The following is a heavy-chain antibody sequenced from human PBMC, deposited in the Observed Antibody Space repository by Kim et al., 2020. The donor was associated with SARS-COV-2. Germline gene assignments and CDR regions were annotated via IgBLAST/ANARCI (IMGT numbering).Heavy chain of an antibody. J-gene: IGHJ3*02. V-gene: IGHV1-18*04. Sequence: ASVKVSCKASGYTFTSYGISWVRQAPGQGLEWMGWISAYNGNTNYAQKLQGRVTMTTDTSTSTAYMELRSLRSDDTAVYYCARIDWVGPSGTDYDILTGYLGYLIDAFDIWGQGTMVTVSS. CDR1: GYTFTSYG. D-gene: IGHD3-9*01. CDR2: ISAYNGNT. CDR3: ARIDWVGPSGTDYDILTGYLGYLIDAFDI.